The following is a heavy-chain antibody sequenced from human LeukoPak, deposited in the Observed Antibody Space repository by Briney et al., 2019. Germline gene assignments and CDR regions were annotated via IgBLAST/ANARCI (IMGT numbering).Heavy chain of an antibody. D-gene: IGHD4-23*01. CDR3: TRTVNSASDF. V-gene: IGHV3-7*03. J-gene: IGHJ4*02. CDR1: GFTFSNAW. Sequence: GSLRLSCATSGFTFSNAWMNWVRQAPGKGLEWVATINQNGGVKYYVDSVKGRFTISRDNAKTSLFLQMNSLRIDDTAMYYCTRTVNSASDFWGQGTLVTVSS. CDR2: INQNGGVK.